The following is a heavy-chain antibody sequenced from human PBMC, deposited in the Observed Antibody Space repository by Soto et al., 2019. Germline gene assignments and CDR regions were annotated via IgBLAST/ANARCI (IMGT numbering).Heavy chain of an antibody. CDR2: VSHDGRNT. V-gene: IGHV3-30*18. Sequence: VQLVESGGGVVQPGRSLRLSCAASGFTFSDYAMHWVRQAPGKGLEWVAVVSHDGRNTHYADSVKGRFTISRDSSKNTVSLEMTSLRAEDTAVDYCAKGGRQWLFTSDFNYWGQGALVTVSS. CDR1: GFTFSDYA. J-gene: IGHJ4*02. CDR3: AKGGRQWLFTSDFNY. D-gene: IGHD6-19*01.